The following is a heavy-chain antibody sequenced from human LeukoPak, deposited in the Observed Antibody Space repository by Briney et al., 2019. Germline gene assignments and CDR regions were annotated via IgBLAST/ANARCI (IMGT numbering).Heavy chain of an antibody. CDR2: ISGSGGST. CDR3: ARGRLSSTSCYYY. Sequence: GGSLRLSCAASGFTFSSYGMSWVRQAPGKGLEWVSAISGSGGSTYYADSVKGRFTISRDNSKNTLYLQMNSLRAEDTAIYYCARGRLSSTSCYYYWGQGTLVTVSS. D-gene: IGHD2-2*01. J-gene: IGHJ4*02. CDR1: GFTFSSYG. V-gene: IGHV3-23*01.